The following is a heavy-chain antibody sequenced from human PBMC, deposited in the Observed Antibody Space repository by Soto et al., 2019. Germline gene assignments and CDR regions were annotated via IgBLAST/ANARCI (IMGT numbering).Heavy chain of an antibody. J-gene: IGHJ3*02. D-gene: IGHD6-13*01. Sequence: QLQLQESGPGLVKPSETLSLICTVSGGYISGYYWNWIRQPPGKGLEWIGFVYDSGTSYNASLTSRLTISIDTSKTQFSLTLSCVTAADTAVYYCARQLGGAGSYSYDIWGQGIMVTVSS. CDR2: VYDSGT. CDR1: GGYISGYY. CDR3: ARQLGGAGSYSYDI. V-gene: IGHV4-59*01.